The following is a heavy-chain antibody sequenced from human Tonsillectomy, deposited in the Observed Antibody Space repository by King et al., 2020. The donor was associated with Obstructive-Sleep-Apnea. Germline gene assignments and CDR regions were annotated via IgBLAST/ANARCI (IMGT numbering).Heavy chain of an antibody. D-gene: IGHD3-16*01. CDR2: INTNTGNP. CDR3: AKGAFAWSSAIDD. J-gene: IGHJ4*02. V-gene: IGHV7-4-1*02. CDR1: GYTFTSYA. Sequence: QLVQSGSELKKPGASVKVSCKTSGYTFTSYAMNWVRQAPGQGLEWMGWINTNTGNPRYAQGITGRFVFSLDTSVSTAYLQISSLKAEDTGVYYCAKGAFAWSSAIDDWGQGTLVTVSS.